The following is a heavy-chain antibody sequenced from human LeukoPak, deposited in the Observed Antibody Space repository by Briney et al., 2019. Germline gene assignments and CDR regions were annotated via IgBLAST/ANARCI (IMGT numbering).Heavy chain of an antibody. CDR2: IYSGGST. D-gene: IGHD7-27*01. CDR3: ASMTLTGTYYYYYGMDV. V-gene: IGHV3-53*01. Sequence: GGSLRLSCAASGFTVSSNYMSWVRQAPGKGLEWVSVIYSGGSTYYADSVKGRFTISRDNSKNTLYLQMNSLRAEDTAVYYCASMTLTGTYYYYYGMDVWGQGTTVTVSS. CDR1: GFTVSSNY. J-gene: IGHJ6*02.